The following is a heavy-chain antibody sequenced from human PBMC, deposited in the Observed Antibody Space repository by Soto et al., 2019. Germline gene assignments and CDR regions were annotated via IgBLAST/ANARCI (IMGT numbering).Heavy chain of an antibody. CDR3: ARGSGLIGGAFDI. Sequence: ASVKVSCKASGYTFSSYAVRWVRQAPGQRLEWMGWINAGNGNTKYSQKFQGRVTITRDTSASTVYMEMSSLSSEGTAVYYCARGSGLIGGAFDIWGQGTMVTVSS. CDR2: INAGNGNT. J-gene: IGHJ3*02. V-gene: IGHV1-3*01. D-gene: IGHD3-22*01. CDR1: GYTFSSYA.